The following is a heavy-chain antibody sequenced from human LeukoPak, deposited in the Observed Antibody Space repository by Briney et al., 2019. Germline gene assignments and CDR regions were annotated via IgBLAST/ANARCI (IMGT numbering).Heavy chain of an antibody. J-gene: IGHJ5*02. CDR3: ARHVRRGLAVAGTGYNWLDP. D-gene: IGHD6-19*01. CDR1: GGALSSGGYY. Sequence: PSETLSLTCTVSGGALSSGGYYWTWIRQPPGKGLEWIGNIYHSGTPYYNPSRKSRVTISVDTSKNQFSLKLSSVTAADTAVYYCARHVRRGLAVAGTGYNWLDPWGQGTLVTVSS. V-gene: IGHV4-30-2*03. CDR2: IYHSGTP.